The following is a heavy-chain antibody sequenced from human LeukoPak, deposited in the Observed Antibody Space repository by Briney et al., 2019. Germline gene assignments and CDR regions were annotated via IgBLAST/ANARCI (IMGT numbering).Heavy chain of an antibody. CDR2: IWYDGSSK. V-gene: IGHV3-33*01. J-gene: IGHJ4*02. CDR1: GFTFSSYG. Sequence: LTGGSLRLSCAASGFTFSSYGMHWVRQAPGKGLEWVALIWYDGSSKHYADSVRGRFTISRDNSKNTLYLQMNSLRDEDTAVYYCARSRTVDYWGQGTLVTVSS. D-gene: IGHD4-17*01. CDR3: ARSRTVDY.